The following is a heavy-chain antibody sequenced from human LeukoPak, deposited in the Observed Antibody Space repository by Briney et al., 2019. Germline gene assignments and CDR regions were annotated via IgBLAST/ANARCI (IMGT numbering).Heavy chain of an antibody. J-gene: IGHJ4*02. D-gene: IGHD3-3*01. CDR3: ARGYDFWSGSAPVGY. Sequence: GGSLRLSCAASGFTVSSNYMNWVRQAPGKGLEWVSVIDSGDRTYYADSVKGRFTISRDNSKNTLYLQMNSLRAEDTAVYYCARGYDFWSGSAPVGYWGQGTLVTVSS. V-gene: IGHV3-66*01. CDR2: IDSGDRT. CDR1: GFTVSSNY.